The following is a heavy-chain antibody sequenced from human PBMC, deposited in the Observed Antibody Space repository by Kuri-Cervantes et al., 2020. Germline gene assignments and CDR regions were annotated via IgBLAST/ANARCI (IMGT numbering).Heavy chain of an antibody. V-gene: IGHV3-23*01. CDR1: GFTFSSYS. D-gene: IGHD6-19*01. Sequence: GESLKISCAASGFTFSSYSMNWVRQAPGKGLEWVSAISGSGAITYYADSVKGRISIFRDNSKNTLYLQMNGLRAEDTAVYYCATSSSGYSSYYYYMDVWGKGTAVTVSS. J-gene: IGHJ6*03. CDR3: ATSSSGYSSYYYYMDV. CDR2: ISGSGAIT.